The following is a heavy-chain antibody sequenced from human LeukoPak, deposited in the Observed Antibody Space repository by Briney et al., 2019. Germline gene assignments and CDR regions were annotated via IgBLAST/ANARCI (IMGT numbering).Heavy chain of an antibody. V-gene: IGHV4-38-2*02. J-gene: IGHJ4*02. Sequence: PSQTLSLTCTVSGGSISSAYYWGWIRQPPGKGLEWIGSIYHSGSTYYNPSLKNRVTISVDTSNNQFSLKLSSVTAADTAVYYCTRNPTGGYYYFDYWGQGMLVTVSS. CDR1: GGSISSAYY. CDR3: TRNPTGGYYYFDY. CDR2: IYHSGST. D-gene: IGHD2-8*02.